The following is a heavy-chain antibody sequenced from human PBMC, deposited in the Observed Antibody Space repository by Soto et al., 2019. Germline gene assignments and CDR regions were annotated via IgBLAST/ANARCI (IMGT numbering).Heavy chain of an antibody. V-gene: IGHV3-23*01. CDR2: ISGSGGST. Sequence: AGGSLRLSCAASGFTFSSYAMSWVRQAPGKGLEWVSAISGSGGSTYYADSVKGRFTISRDNSKNTLYLQMNSLRAEDTAVYYWAKICSSTSCAFDDWGQGTLVTVAS. D-gene: IGHD2-2*01. CDR3: AKICSSTSCAFDD. J-gene: IGHJ4*02. CDR1: GFTFSSYA.